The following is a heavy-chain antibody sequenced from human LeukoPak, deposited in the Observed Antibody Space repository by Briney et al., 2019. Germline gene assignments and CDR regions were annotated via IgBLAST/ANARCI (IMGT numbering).Heavy chain of an antibody. J-gene: IGHJ3*02. V-gene: IGHV1-69*13. CDR2: IIPIFGTA. CDR1: GGTFSSYA. Sequence: ASVKVSCKASGGTFSSYAISWVRQAPGQGLEWMGGIIPIFGTANYAQKFQGRVTITADESTSTAYMELSSLRSEDTAVYYCARGGGERITIFGVVIEAFDIWGQGTTVTVSS. D-gene: IGHD3-3*01. CDR3: ARGGGERITIFGVVIEAFDI.